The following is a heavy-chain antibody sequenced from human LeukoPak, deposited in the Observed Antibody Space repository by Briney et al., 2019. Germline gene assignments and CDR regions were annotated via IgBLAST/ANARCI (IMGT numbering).Heavy chain of an antibody. CDR1: GFTFSVYY. CDR3: ARRTMGATADY. CDR2: ISGSRSSSYT. D-gene: IGHD1-26*01. V-gene: IGHV3-11*06. J-gene: IGHJ4*02. Sequence: GGSLRLSCAASGFTFSVYYVSWIRQAPGKGLEWVSYISGSRSSSYTNYADSVKGRFTISRDNAKNSLYLQMNSLRAEDTAVYYCARRTMGATADYWGQGTLVTASS.